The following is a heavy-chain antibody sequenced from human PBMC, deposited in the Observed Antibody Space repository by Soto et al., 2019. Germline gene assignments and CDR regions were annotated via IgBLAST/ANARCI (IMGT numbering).Heavy chain of an antibody. Sequence: SETLSLTCTVSGGSISSYYWSWIRQPPGKGLEWIGYIYYSGSTNYNPSLKSRVTISVDTSKNQFSLKLSSVTAADTAVYYCASVYSSGWYSPFDYWGQGTLVTVS. J-gene: IGHJ4*02. CDR2: IYYSGST. CDR3: ASVYSSGWYSPFDY. V-gene: IGHV4-59*12. D-gene: IGHD6-19*01. CDR1: GGSISSYY.